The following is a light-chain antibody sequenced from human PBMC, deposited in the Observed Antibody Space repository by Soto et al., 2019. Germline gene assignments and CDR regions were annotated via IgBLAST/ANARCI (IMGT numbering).Light chain of an antibody. Sequence: EIVLTQSPGTLSLSPGERATLSCRASQSVSNNYLAWYQQKPGQAPRLLIYGASNRATGIPDGFSGSGSGTEFTLTISSLQSEDSAVYYCQQYKNWLALTFGGGTKVDI. CDR1: QSVSNN. CDR2: GAS. CDR3: QQYKNWLALT. J-gene: IGKJ4*01. V-gene: IGKV3D-15*01.